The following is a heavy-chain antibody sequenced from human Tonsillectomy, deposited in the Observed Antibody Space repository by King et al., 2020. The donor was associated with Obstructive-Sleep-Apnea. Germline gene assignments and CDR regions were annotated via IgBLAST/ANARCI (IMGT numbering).Heavy chain of an antibody. J-gene: IGHJ6*02. CDR1: GFTFSTYG. D-gene: IGHD2-21*01. CDR3: AKDVVIKVYYYGMDV. V-gene: IGHV3-30*18. Sequence: VQLVESGGGVVQPGRSLRLSCEASGFTFSTYGMHWVRQAPGKGLEWVAVISYDGGNKYYADSVKGRFTISRDNSKNTLYLQMNTLRAEDTAVYYCAKDVVIKVYYYGMDVWGQGTTVTVSS. CDR2: ISYDGGNK.